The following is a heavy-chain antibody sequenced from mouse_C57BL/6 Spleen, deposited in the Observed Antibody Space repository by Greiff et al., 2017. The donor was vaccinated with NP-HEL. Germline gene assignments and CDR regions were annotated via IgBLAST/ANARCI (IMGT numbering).Heavy chain of an antibody. V-gene: IGHV5-4*01. CDR2: ISDGGSYT. J-gene: IGHJ2*01. D-gene: IGHD5-1*01. Sequence: VQLKESGGGLVKPGGSLKLSCAASGFTFSSYAMSWVRQTPEKRLEWVATISDGGSYTYYPDNVKGRFTISRDNAKNNLYLQMSHLKSEDTAMYYCARDSTPYFDYWGQGTTLTVSS. CDR1: GFTFSSYA. CDR3: ARDSTPYFDY.